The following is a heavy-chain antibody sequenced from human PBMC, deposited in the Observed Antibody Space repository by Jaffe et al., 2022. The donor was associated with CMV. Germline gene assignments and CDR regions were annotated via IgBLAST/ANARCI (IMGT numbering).Heavy chain of an antibody. CDR1: GDSVSSDSAH. CDR3: ARDLVMATTDGFDV. D-gene: IGHD3-22*01. J-gene: IGHJ3*01. Sequence: QLQQSGPRLVKPSQTLSLTCVISGDSVSSDSAHWNWIRQSPSRGLEWLGRTYHRSKWYYDYAPSLRGRISLKADRSKNEFSLQLDSVTPEDTAVYYCARDLVMATTDGFDVWGQGTVVTVSS. V-gene: IGHV6-1*01. CDR2: TYHRSKWYY.